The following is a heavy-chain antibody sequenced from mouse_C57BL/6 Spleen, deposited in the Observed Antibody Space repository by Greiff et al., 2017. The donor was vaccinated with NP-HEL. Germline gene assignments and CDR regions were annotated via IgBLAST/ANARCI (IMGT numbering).Heavy chain of an antibody. CDR3: ADGSYYYAMDY. CDR1: GYSFTSYY. J-gene: IGHJ4*01. D-gene: IGHD2-3*01. V-gene: IGHV1-66*01. CDR2: IYPGSGNT. Sequence: QVQLKQSGPELVKPGASVKISCKASGYSFTSYYIHWVKQRPGQGLEWIGWIYPGSGNTKYNEKFKGKATLTADTSSSTAYMQLSSLTSEDSAVYYCADGSYYYAMDYWGQGTSVTVSS.